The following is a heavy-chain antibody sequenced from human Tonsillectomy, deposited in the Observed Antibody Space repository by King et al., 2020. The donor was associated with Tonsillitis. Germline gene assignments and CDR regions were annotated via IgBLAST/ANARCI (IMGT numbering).Heavy chain of an antibody. CDR1: GASISSDDNY. V-gene: IGHV4-30-4*01. CDR3: ARDRGRGSETFDV. J-gene: IGHJ3*01. Sequence: QLQESGPGLVKPSQTLSLICTVSGASISSDDNYWTWIRQAPGSGPEWIGYINYRGGTYYSPSLKSRIVISLDTSKNQFSLKLRSVTAADSAIYYCARDRGRGSETFDVWGQGTMVTVSS. CDR2: INYRGGT. D-gene: IGHD3-10*01.